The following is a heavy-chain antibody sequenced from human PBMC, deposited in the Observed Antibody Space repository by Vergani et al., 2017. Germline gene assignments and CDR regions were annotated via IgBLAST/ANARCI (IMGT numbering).Heavy chain of an antibody. CDR3: VKXIAASGNYWYFDL. V-gene: IGHV3-7*03. J-gene: IGHJ2*01. D-gene: IGHD6-13*01. CDR1: GFTFSSYW. Sequence: EVQLVESGGGLVQPGGSLRLSCAASGFTFSSYWMSWVRQAPGKGLEWVANIKQDGSEKYYVDSVKGRFTISRDNAKNSLYLQMNSLRAEDTALYYCVKXIAASGNYWYFDLCGRGTLVTVSS. CDR2: IKQDGSEK.